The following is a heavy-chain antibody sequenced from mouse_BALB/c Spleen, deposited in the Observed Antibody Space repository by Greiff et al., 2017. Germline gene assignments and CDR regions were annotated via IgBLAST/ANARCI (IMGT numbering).Heavy chain of an antibody. V-gene: IGHV1-7*01. D-gene: IGHD4-1*01. J-gene: IGHJ3*01. CDR2: INPSTGYT. CDR3: ARRANWEAWFAY. CDR1: GYTFTSYW. Sequence: VKLMESGAELAKPGASVKMSCKASGYTFTSYWMHWVKQRPGQGLEWIGYINPSTGYTEYNQKFKDKATLTADKSSSTAYMQLSSLTSEDSAVYYCARRANWEAWFAYWGQGTLVTVSA.